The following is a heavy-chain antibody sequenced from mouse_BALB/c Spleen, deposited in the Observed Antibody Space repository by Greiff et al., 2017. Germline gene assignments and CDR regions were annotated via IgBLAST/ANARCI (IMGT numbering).Heavy chain of an antibody. J-gene: IGHJ2*01. D-gene: IGHD3-2*01. Sequence: QVQLQQSGAELARPGASVTLSCTASGYTFTSYWMQWVKQRPGQGLEWIGAIYPGDGDTRYTQKFKGKATLTADKSSSTAYMQLSSLASEDSAVYYCARGDSSGLFDYWGQGTTLTVSS. CDR1: GYTFTSYW. CDR3: ARGDSSGLFDY. CDR2: IYPGDGDT. V-gene: IGHV1-87*01.